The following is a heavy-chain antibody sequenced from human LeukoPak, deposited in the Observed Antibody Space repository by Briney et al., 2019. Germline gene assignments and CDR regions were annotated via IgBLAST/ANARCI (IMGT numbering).Heavy chain of an antibody. J-gene: IGHJ6*02. CDR2: ITYDGSNG. Sequence: GSLRLSCAASGFPFSSYGIHWVRQAPGKGLEWVAVITYDGSNGYFADSVKGRFTISRDNSRNTLSLQMNSLRAEDTAVYYCAKELSLTIFGVVIPYYYYGKDVLGQGTTVTVSS. V-gene: IGHV3-30*18. D-gene: IGHD3-3*01. CDR3: AKELSLTIFGVVIPYYYYGKDV. CDR1: GFPFSSYG.